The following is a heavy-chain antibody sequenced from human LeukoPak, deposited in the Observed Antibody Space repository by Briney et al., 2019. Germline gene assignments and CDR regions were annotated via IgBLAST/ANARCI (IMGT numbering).Heavy chain of an antibody. Sequence: SETLSLTCAVSGYSITSSNWWGWIRQPPGKGLEWIGYIYYSGSTNYNPSLKSRVTISVDTSKNQFSLKLSSVTAADTAVYCCARHLSGYSREFDYWGQGTLVTVSS. CDR1: GYSITSSNW. V-gene: IGHV4-28*01. D-gene: IGHD3-22*01. CDR2: IYYSGST. J-gene: IGHJ4*02. CDR3: ARHLSGYSREFDY.